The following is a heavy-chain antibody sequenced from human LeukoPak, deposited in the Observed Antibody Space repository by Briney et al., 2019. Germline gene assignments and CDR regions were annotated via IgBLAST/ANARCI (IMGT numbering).Heavy chain of an antibody. D-gene: IGHD3-10*01. V-gene: IGHV5-51*01. CDR1: RSSFTNYW. CDR3: ARLKGHITMVRGVLYDY. CDR2: IYPGDSDT. Sequence: GESLHISCNVSRSSFTNYWTTWVRQMPGKGLEWMGIIYPGDSDTRYSPSFQGQVTNSADKSICTAYLQWSSLKASDTAMYYCARLKGHITMVRGVLYDYWGQGTLVTVSS. J-gene: IGHJ4*02.